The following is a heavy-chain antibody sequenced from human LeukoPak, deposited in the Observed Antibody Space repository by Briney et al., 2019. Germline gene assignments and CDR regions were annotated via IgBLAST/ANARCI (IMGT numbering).Heavy chain of an antibody. CDR1: GFTFSSYA. D-gene: IGHD1-26*01. CDR2: ISSSGSTI. Sequence: PGGSLRLSCAASGFTFSSYAMSWVRQAPGKGLEWVSYISSSGSTIYYADSVKGRFTISRDNAKNSLYLQMNSLRAEDTAVYYCARGRKWEGPVSPPDYWGQGTLVTVSS. V-gene: IGHV3-48*04. CDR3: ARGRKWEGPVSPPDY. J-gene: IGHJ4*02.